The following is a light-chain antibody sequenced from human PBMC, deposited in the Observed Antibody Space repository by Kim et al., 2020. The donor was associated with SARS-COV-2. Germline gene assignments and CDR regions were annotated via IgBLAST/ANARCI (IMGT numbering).Light chain of an antibody. J-gene: IGKJ2*01. CDR1: QGTHIW. Sequence: ASVGDRVTITCRASQGTHIWLAWYQQKPGKAPNLLINAASRLERGVPSRFSGSGSGTEFTLTIASLQPDDFATYYCQQCRTFPYTFGRGTKLEI. V-gene: IGKV1-5*01. CDR2: AAS. CDR3: QQCRTFPYT.